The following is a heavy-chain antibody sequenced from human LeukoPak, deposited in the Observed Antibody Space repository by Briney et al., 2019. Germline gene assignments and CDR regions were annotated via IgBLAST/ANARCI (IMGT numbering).Heavy chain of an antibody. CDR1: GFTFSSYW. Sequence: GGSLRLSCAASGFTFSSYWMSWVRQAPGKGLEWVANIKQDGSEKYYVDSVKGRFTISRDNAKNSLYLQMNSRRAEDTAMYYCARGVAAAGSGLYYNYMDGWGKGTTVTVSS. D-gene: IGHD6-13*01. CDR3: ARGVAAAGSGLYYNYMDG. CDR2: IKQDGSEK. V-gene: IGHV3-7*01. J-gene: IGHJ6*03.